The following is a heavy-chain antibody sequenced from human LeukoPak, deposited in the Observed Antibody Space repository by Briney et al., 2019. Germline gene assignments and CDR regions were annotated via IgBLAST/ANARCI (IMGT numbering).Heavy chain of an antibody. Sequence: PGGSLRLSCAASGFTFSSYAMHWVRQAPGKGLEWVAVISYDGSNKYYADSVKGRSTISRDNSKNTLYLQMNSLRAEDTAVYYCARDSSGSEPHYFDYWGQGTLVTVSS. D-gene: IGHD1-26*01. CDR2: ISYDGSNK. CDR1: GFTFSSYA. J-gene: IGHJ4*02. CDR3: ARDSSGSEPHYFDY. V-gene: IGHV3-30-3*01.